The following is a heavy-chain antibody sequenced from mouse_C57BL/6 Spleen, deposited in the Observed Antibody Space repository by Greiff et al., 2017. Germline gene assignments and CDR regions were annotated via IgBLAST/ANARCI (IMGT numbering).Heavy chain of an antibody. CDR3: ARRILRGDYFDY. V-gene: IGHV1-52*01. J-gene: IGHJ2*01. D-gene: IGHD1-1*01. CDR2: IDPSDSET. CDR1: GYTFTSYW. Sequence: QVQLKQSGAELVRPGSSVKLSCKASGYTFTSYWMHWVKQRPIQGLEWIGNIDPSDSETHYNQKFKDKATLTVDKSSSTAYMQLSSLTSEDSAVYYCARRILRGDYFDYWGQGTTLTVSA.